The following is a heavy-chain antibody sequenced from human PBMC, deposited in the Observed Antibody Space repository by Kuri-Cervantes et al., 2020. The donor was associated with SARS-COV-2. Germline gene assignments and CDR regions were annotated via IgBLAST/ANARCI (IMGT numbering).Heavy chain of an antibody. J-gene: IGHJ6*03. CDR2: IYHSGST. CDR3: SRGKWLVGDYYYYMDV. CDR1: GYSISSGYY. Sequence: ESLKISCTVSGYSISSGYYWGWLRQPPGKGLEWIGSIYHSGSTYYNPSLKSRVTMSVDTPKNQFSLKLRSVTAADTAIYYCSRGKWLVGDYYYYMDVWGKGTTVTVSS. D-gene: IGHD6-19*01. V-gene: IGHV4-38-2*02.